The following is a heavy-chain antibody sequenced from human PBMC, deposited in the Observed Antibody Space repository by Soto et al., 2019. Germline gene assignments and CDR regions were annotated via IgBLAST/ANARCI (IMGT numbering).Heavy chain of an antibody. CDR3: ARKDKSGYFNWFHP. J-gene: IGHJ5*02. Sequence: PGASLKISCRTSGYRFTSYWIAWVRQMPGKGLEWMGIIFPSDSVTRYSPSFQGQVTISADRSTSTVFLQWASLKASDTAVYFCARKDKSGYFNWFHPWGQGTLVTVSS. CDR2: IFPSDSVT. V-gene: IGHV5-51*01. D-gene: IGHD3-22*01. CDR1: GYRFTSYW.